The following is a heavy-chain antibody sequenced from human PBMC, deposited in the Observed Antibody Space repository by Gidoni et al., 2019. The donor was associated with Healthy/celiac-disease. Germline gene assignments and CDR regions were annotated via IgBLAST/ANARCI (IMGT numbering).Heavy chain of an antibody. D-gene: IGHD3-10*01. V-gene: IGHV4-59*01. J-gene: IGHJ6*02. CDR1: GRSISSYY. CDR2: IYYSGST. Sequence: QVQLQESGPGLVKPSETLSLTCPVSGRSISSYYWSWIRQPPGKGLEWIGYIYYSGSTNYNPSLKSRVTISVDTSKNQFSLKLSSVTAADTAVYYCARGLWFGEPLYYYGMDVWGQGTTVTVSS. CDR3: ARGLWFGEPLYYYGMDV.